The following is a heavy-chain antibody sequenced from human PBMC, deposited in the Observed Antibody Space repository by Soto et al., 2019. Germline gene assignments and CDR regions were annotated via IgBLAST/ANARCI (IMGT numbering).Heavy chain of an antibody. CDR2: ISSRSTNI. CDR1: GFTFSGYS. V-gene: IGHV3-21*06. D-gene: IGHD6-19*01. Sequence: GGSLRLSCVGSGFTFSGYSMAWVRQASGRGLEWVASISSRSTNIDYADSVKGRFTISRDNAKNLVSLQMSSLRGEDTALYYCAKFTEPGYSSIWYYFEYWGQGTLVTVSS. CDR3: AKFTEPGYSSIWYYFEY. J-gene: IGHJ4*02.